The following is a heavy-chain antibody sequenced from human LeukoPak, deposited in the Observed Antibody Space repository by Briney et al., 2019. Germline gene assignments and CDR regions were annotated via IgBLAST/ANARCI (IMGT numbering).Heavy chain of an antibody. CDR1: GFTFSSYA. V-gene: IGHV3-23*01. J-gene: IGHJ4*02. Sequence: DPGESLRLSCAASGFTFSSYAMSWVRQAPGQGLEWVSGINTSGGSTAYADSVKGRFTISRDNPRNTLYMQMNSLRAEDTALYYCAIMHPYYDGNGYWVQWGQGTLVTVSS. CDR2: INTSGGST. D-gene: IGHD3-22*01. CDR3: AIMHPYYDGNGYWVQ.